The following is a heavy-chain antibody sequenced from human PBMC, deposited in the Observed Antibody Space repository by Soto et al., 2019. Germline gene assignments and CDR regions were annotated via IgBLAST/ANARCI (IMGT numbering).Heavy chain of an antibody. J-gene: IGHJ6*02. D-gene: IGHD2-21*02. V-gene: IGHV4-30-4*01. CDR2: IHHSGSI. Sequence: LNRNRTVAGCSISRDYYHCTCIHKSPERGLEWIGYIHHSGSILYNPSLKSRVTISVGTSKNQFSLHLSSVTAADTAVYFCAREDDGGDTLDVWGQGTTVTVSS. CDR3: AREDDGGDTLDV. CDR1: GCSISRDYYH.